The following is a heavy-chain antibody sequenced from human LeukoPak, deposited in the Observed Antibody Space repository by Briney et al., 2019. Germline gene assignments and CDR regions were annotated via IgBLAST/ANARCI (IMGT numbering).Heavy chain of an antibody. Sequence: GGSLSLSCAASGFTFSSYGMHWVRQAPGNGLEWVAVISYDGSNKYYADSVRGRITISRDNSKNTLYLQMDSLRAEHTAVYYCAKDRVAVARTASMICYYWGQGTLVTVSS. CDR2: ISYDGSNK. J-gene: IGHJ4*02. CDR3: AKDRVAVARTASMICYY. CDR1: GFTFSSYG. V-gene: IGHV3-30*18. D-gene: IGHD6-19*01.